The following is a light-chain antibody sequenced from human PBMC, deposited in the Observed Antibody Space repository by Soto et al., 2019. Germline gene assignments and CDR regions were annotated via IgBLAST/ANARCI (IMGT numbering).Light chain of an antibody. J-gene: IGKJ3*01. V-gene: IGKV1-39*01. CDR2: AAS. Sequence: DIQMTQSPSSLSASVGDRVTITCRASQTIKSYLNWYQQMPGKAPKLLIYAASSLRSGVPSRFSGSGSGTDFTLTIASLQPEDFATYYCQQSYNTPRTFGPGTKMDL. CDR3: QQSYNTPRT. CDR1: QTIKSY.